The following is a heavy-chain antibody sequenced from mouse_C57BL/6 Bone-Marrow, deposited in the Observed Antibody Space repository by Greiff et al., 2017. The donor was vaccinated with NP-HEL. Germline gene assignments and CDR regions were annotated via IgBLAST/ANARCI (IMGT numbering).Heavy chain of an antibody. CDR3: ARWGLVTICLRWFAY. CDR1: GYTFTSYG. CDR2: IYPRSGNT. Sequence: VQVVESGAELARPGASVKLSCKASGYTFTSYGISWVKQRTGQGLEWIGEIYPRSGNTYYNEKFKGKATLTADKSSSTAYMELRILTSEDSAVYFCARWGLVTICLRWFAYWGQGTLVTVSA. D-gene: IGHD2-2*01. J-gene: IGHJ3*01. V-gene: IGHV1-81*01.